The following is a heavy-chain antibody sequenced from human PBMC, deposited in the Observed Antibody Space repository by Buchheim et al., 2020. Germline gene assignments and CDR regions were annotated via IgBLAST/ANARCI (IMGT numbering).Heavy chain of an antibody. CDR1: GFTFSSYG. J-gene: IGHJ4*02. Sequence: QVQLVESGGGVVQPGRSLRLSCAASGFTFSSYGMHWVRQAPGKGLEWVAVISYDGSNKYYADSVKGRFTISRDNSKNKLYLQMNSLRAEDTAVYYCAKDDAYSYARLDYWGQGTL. V-gene: IGHV3-30*18. CDR3: AKDDAYSYARLDY. CDR2: ISYDGSNK. D-gene: IGHD5-18*01.